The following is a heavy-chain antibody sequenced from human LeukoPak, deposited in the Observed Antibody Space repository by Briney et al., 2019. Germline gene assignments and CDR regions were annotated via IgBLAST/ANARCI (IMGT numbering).Heavy chain of an antibody. CDR2: ISAYNGNT. D-gene: IGHD3-9*01. Sequence: ASVKVSCKASGYTFSNYAISWVRQAPGQGLEWMGWISAYNGNTNYAQKFQGRVTITADQSTSTAYMELSSLRSEDTAVYYCARGGGVDILTGFQYWGQGTLVTVSS. CDR1: GYTFSNYA. V-gene: IGHV1-18*01. J-gene: IGHJ4*02. CDR3: ARGGGVDILTGFQY.